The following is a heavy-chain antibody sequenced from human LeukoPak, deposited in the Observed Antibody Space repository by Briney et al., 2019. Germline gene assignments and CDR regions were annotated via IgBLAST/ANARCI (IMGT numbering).Heavy chain of an antibody. Sequence: PGGSLRLSCAASGFTFSDYYMSWIRQAPGKGLEWVSYISGSGSIIYYADSVKGRFTISRDNAKNSLYLQMDSLRAEDTAVYYCAREGPGWHSFDYWGQGTLVTVSS. CDR2: ISGSGSII. D-gene: IGHD2-15*01. CDR3: AREGPGWHSFDY. V-gene: IGHV3-11*01. J-gene: IGHJ4*02. CDR1: GFTFSDYY.